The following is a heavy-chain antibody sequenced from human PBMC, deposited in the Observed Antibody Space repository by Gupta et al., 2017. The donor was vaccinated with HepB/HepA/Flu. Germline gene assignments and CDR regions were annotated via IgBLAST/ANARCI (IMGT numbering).Heavy chain of an antibody. CDR3: ARVRKIVVVVAATGGAFDI. J-gene: IGHJ3*02. Sequence: QVQLQESGPGLVKPSQTLSLTCTVSGGSISSGGYYWSWIRQHPGKGLEWIGYIYYSGSTYYNPSLKSRVTISVDTSKNQFSLKLSSVTAADTAVYYCARVRKIVVVVAATGGAFDIWGQGTMVTVSS. CDR1: GGSISSGGYY. D-gene: IGHD2-15*01. V-gene: IGHV4-31*03. CDR2: IYYSGST.